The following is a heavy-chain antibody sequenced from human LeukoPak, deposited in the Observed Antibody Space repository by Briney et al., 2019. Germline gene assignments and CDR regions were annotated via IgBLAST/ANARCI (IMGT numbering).Heavy chain of an antibody. CDR2: ISGSGGST. V-gene: IGHV3-23*01. J-gene: IGHJ6*03. CDR3: AKRRGLELTYYYHMDV. Sequence: GGSLRLSCAASGFTFSSYSMNWVRQAPGKGLEWVSAISGSGGSTYYADSVKGRFTISRDNSKNTLYLQMNSLRADDTAAYYCAKRRGLELTYYYHMDVWGKGTTVTVSS. CDR1: GFTFSSYS. D-gene: IGHD1-7*01.